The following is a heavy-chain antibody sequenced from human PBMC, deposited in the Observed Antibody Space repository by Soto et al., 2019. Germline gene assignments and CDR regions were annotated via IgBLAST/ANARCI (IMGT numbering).Heavy chain of an antibody. CDR1: GYAFTSYY. CDR2: INPSGGST. CDR3: ARAQFLTVTSDFDY. J-gene: IGHJ4*02. V-gene: IGHV1-46*01. Sequence: ASVKVSCKASGYAFTSYYIPWVRQAPGQGLEWMGIINPSGGSTNYAQKFQGRVTMTRDTSTSAVYIELSSLRSEDTAVYYCARAQFLTVTSDFDYWGQGTLVTVSS. D-gene: IGHD4-17*01.